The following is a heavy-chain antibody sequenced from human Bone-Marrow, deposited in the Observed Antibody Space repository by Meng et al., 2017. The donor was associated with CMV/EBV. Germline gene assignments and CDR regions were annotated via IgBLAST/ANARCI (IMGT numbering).Heavy chain of an antibody. J-gene: IGHJ4*02. D-gene: IGHD3-10*01. CDR3: TTASFLFWFGVKLIYFDN. V-gene: IGHV3-38-3*01. Sequence: GGSLRLSCAASGFTVSSNEMSWVRQAPGKGLEWVSSISGGSTYYADSRKGRFTISRDNSKNTLHLQMNSLKVEDTAVYYCTTASFLFWFGVKLIYFDNWGQGSLVTVSS. CDR2: ISGGST. CDR1: GFTVSSNE.